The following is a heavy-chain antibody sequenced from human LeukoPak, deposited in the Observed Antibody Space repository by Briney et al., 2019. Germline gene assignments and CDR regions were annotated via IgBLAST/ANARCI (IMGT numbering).Heavy chain of an antibody. Sequence: SETLSLTCAVSGGSISDYYWSWIRQPPGKGLEWIGYFSYSGSTNYNPSLKSRVRISVDTSKNQFSLKLSSVTAADTAVYYCARTYYGSGSLYYYYYMDVWGKGTTVTVSS. J-gene: IGHJ6*03. V-gene: IGHV4-59*01. CDR3: ARTYYGSGSLYYYYYMDV. CDR2: FSYSGST. D-gene: IGHD3-10*01. CDR1: GGSISDYY.